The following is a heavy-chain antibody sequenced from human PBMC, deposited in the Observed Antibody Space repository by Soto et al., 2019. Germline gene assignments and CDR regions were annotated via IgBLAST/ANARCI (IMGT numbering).Heavy chain of an antibody. V-gene: IGHV4-61*01. CDR2: IYYSGST. CDR3: ARDSTVTTGFDY. CDR1: GGSVSSGSYY. D-gene: IGHD4-17*01. Sequence: QVQLQESGPGLVKPSETLSLTCTVSGGSVSSGSYYWSWIRQPPGKGLEWIGYIYYSGSTNYNPSLKSRVTISVDTSKSQVSLKLSSVTAADTAVYYCARDSTVTTGFDYWGQVTLVTVSS. J-gene: IGHJ4*02.